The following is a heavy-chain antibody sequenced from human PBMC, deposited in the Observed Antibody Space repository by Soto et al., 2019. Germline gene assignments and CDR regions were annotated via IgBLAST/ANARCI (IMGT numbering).Heavy chain of an antibody. J-gene: IGHJ4*02. CDR3: STVYNSIFGVTDFDY. V-gene: IGHV3-15*07. CDR2: IKSKSDGGTT. CDR1: GFTFSNAW. Sequence: EVQLVESGGGLVKPGGSLRLSCAASGFTFSNAWMNWVRQAPGKGLEWVGRIKSKSDGGTTDYAAPVKGRFTISRDDLKNTLYLQMNSLKTEDTAVYYCSTVYNSIFGVTDFDYWGQGTLVTVSS. D-gene: IGHD3-3*01.